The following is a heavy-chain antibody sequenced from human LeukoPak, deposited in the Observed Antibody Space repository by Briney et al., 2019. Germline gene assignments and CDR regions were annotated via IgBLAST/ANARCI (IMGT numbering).Heavy chain of an antibody. J-gene: IGHJ3*02. CDR2: VSGSGDKT. Sequence: GGSLRLSCAASAFTFSNYAMNWVRQAPGKGLEWVSTVSGSGDKTYYADSVKGRFTISRDNSKNTLYLQMNSLRADDTAIYYCAKHLYPTAYSSGREAFDIWGQGTLLTVSS. CDR1: AFTFSNYA. CDR3: AKHLYPTAYSSGREAFDI. V-gene: IGHV3-23*01. D-gene: IGHD6-19*01.